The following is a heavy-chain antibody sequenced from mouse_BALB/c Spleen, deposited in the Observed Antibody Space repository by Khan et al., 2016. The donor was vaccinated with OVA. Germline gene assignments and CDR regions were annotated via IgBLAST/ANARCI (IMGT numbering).Heavy chain of an antibody. CDR3: ARDRIDY. CDR2: INPTSGYT. J-gene: IGHJ2*01. V-gene: IGHV1-7*01. Sequence: QVQLKESGAEQAKPGASVKMSCKTSGYTFSSYWMHWVKQRPGQGLEWIGYINPTSGYTEYNEKFKDKATLSADKSSSTAYMQLTSLTSEDSAVYYWARDRIDYWGQGTTHTVSS. CDR1: GYTFSSYW.